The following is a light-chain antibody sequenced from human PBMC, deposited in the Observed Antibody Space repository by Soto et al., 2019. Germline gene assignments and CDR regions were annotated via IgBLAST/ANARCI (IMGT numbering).Light chain of an antibody. CDR3: SSYSSSTTHVV. J-gene: IGLJ2*01. V-gene: IGLV2-14*03. Sequence: QSALTQPASVSGPPGRSVTIYCTRTSSDVGDFNYVSWYQHLPGRAPKLIIYDVTNRPSGISYRFSASKSGRTASLTISGLQAEDEADYYCSSYSSSTTHVVFGGGTKLTVL. CDR1: SSDVGDFNY. CDR2: DVT.